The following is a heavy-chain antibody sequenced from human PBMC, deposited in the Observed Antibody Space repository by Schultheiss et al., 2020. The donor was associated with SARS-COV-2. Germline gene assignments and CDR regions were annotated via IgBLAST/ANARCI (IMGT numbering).Heavy chain of an antibody. CDR3: ASLEWERTDAFDI. D-gene: IGHD1-26*01. J-gene: IGHJ3*02. CDR2: IIPIFGTA. Sequence: SVKVSCKASGGTFSSYAISWVRQAPGQGLEWMGGIIPIFGTANYAQKFQGRVTITADKSTSTAYMELSSLRSEDTAVYYCASLEWERTDAFDIWGQGTMVTVSS. CDR1: GGTFSSYA. V-gene: IGHV1-69*06.